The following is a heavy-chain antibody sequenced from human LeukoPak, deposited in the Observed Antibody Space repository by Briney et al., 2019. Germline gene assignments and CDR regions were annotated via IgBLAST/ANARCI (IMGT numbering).Heavy chain of an antibody. CDR2: ISAYNGDT. CDR3: ARGVSFYHWFDP. V-gene: IGHV1-18*01. J-gene: IGHJ5*02. Sequence: GASVQVSCKTSGYIFGHNGIGWVRQAPGQGPEWMGWISAYNGDTNYAQNFQGRVTITKDTSASTAYMELSSLTSEDTAFYYCARGVSFYHWFDPWGQGTLVTVSS. D-gene: IGHD3-10*01. CDR1: GYIFGHNG.